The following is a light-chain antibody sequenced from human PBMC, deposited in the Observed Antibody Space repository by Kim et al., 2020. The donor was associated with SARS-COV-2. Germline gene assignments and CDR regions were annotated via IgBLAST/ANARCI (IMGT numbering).Light chain of an antibody. CDR3: QQSYSTPYT. V-gene: IGKV1-39*01. CDR1: QSISSY. CDR2: AAS. Sequence: AAVGDRLTITCRARQSISSYLNWYQQKPGKAPKLLIFAASSMQSGVPSRFSGSGSGTDFTLTISSLQPEDFATYYCQQSYSTPYTFGQGTKLEI. J-gene: IGKJ2*01.